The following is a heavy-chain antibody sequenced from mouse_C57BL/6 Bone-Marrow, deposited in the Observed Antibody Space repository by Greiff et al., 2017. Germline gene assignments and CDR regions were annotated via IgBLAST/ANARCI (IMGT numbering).Heavy chain of an antibody. V-gene: IGHV1-53*01. CDR3: AYPLTRYYAMDY. D-gene: IGHD4-1*01. CDR1: GYTFTSYW. J-gene: IGHJ4*01. CDR2: INPSNGGT. Sequence: QVQLQQSGTELVKPGASVKLSCKASGYTFTSYWMHWVKQRPGQGLEWIGNINPSNGGTNYNEKFKSKATLTVDKSSSTAYMQLSSLTSEDSAVYYCAYPLTRYYAMDYWGQGTSVTVSS.